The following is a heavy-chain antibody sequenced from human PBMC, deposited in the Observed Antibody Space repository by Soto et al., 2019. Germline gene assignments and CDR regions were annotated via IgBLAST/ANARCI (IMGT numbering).Heavy chain of an antibody. Sequence: XETRALRCTVARCSIGSTSYYWAWIRQPPGKGLEWIGAIYYDGTTYYTESLKSRVSISVDTSKNQFSLKLNSVTAADTAVYFCARQGRNTKIVLVKHYAADFWGQGPAVTVSS. CDR2: IYYDGTT. D-gene: IGHD3-22*01. CDR3: ARQGRNTKIVLVKHYAADF. J-gene: IGHJ6*02. CDR1: RCSIGSTSYY. V-gene: IGHV4-39*01.